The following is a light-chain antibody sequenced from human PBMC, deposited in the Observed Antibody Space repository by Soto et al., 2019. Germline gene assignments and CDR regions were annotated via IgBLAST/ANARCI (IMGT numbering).Light chain of an antibody. CDR2: GAS. Sequence: EIVLTQSPGTLSLSPGDRATLSCRASQSVSSSYLAWYQEKPGQAPRLLIYGASNRATGIPDRFSGSVSGTDFTLTISRPEPEDFAVYHCQHYGTSSYTFGQGTKVEV. V-gene: IGKV3-20*01. CDR1: QSVSSSY. CDR3: QHYGTSSYT. J-gene: IGKJ2*01.